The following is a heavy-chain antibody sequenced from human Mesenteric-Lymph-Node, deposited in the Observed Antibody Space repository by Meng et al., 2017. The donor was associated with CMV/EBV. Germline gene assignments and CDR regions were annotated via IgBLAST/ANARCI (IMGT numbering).Heavy chain of an antibody. CDR3: ARHQRWLKSEGGFNY. CDR1: GGSSSGYY. J-gene: IGHJ4*02. CDR2: INHSGST. Sequence: QVQLQQWGAGLLKPSETLSLTCAVYGGSSSGYYWSWIRQPPGKGLEWIGEINHSGSTNYNPSLKSRVTISVDTSKNQFSLKLSSVSAADTAVYYCARHQRWLKSEGGFNYWGQGTLVTVSS. D-gene: IGHD4-23*01. V-gene: IGHV4-34*01.